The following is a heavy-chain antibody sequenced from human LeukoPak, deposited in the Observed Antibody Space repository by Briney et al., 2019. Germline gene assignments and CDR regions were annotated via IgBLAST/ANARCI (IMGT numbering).Heavy chain of an antibody. J-gene: IGHJ6*03. CDR1: GGSISSSSYY. Sequence: SETLSLTCTVSGGSISSSSYYWGWIRQPPGKGLEWIGSIYYSGSTYYNPSLKSRVTISVDTSKNQFSLKLSSVTAADTAVYYCARQWSYYYYMDVWAKGPRSPSP. CDR2: IYYSGST. CDR3: ARQWSYYYYMDV. V-gene: IGHV4-39*01. D-gene: IGHD2-8*01.